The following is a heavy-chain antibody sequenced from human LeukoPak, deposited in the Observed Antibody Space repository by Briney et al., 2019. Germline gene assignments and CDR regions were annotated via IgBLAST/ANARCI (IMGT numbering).Heavy chain of an antibody. CDR3: ARDSPVRH. V-gene: IGHV4-61*01. CDR1: GGSVSSGSYY. CDR2: IYYSGST. J-gene: IGHJ1*01. Sequence: SETLSLTCTVSGGSVSSGSYYWSWIRQPPGKGLEWTGYIYYSGSTNYNPSLKSRVTISVDTSKNQFSLKLSSVTAADTAVYYCARDSPVRHWGQGTLVTVSS.